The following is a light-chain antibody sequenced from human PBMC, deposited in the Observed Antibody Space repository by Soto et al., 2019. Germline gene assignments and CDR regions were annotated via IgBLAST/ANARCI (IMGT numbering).Light chain of an antibody. Sequence: LTQPPSASGSPGQSVTISYTGTSSDVGGYNYVSWYQQHPGKAPKLMIYEVSKRPSGVPDRFSGSKSGNTASLTVSGLQAEDEADYYCSSYAGSNNFVFGTGTKVTVL. V-gene: IGLV2-8*01. J-gene: IGLJ1*01. CDR1: SSDVGGYNY. CDR3: SSYAGSNNFV. CDR2: EVS.